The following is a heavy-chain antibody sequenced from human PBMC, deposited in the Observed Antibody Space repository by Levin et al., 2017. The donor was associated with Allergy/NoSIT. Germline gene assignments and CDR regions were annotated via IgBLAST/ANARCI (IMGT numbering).Heavy chain of an antibody. V-gene: IGHV1-2*02. Sequence: GESLKISCKASGYTFTGYYMHWVRQAPGQGLEWMGWINPNSGGTNYAQKFQGRVTMTRDTSISTAYMELSRLRSDDTAVYYCARDRPYNWNPDKHYYFDYWGQGTLVTVSS. CDR2: INPNSGGT. CDR1: GYTFTGYY. D-gene: IGHD1-20*01. CDR3: ARDRPYNWNPDKHYYFDY. J-gene: IGHJ4*02.